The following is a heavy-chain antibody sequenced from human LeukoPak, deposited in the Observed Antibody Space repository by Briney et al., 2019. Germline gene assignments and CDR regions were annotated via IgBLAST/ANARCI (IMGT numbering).Heavy chain of an antibody. Sequence: ASVKVSCKASGGTFNNYAINWVRQAPGQGLEWMGGIIPIFGSSNYAQEFQGRVTITADESTTTAYMELSSLRSEDTAVYYCARVTHTELSTWFDPWGQGTLVTVSS. CDR3: ARVTHTELSTWFDP. CDR2: IIPIFGSS. D-gene: IGHD5-18*01. V-gene: IGHV1-69*13. CDR1: GGTFNNYA. J-gene: IGHJ5*02.